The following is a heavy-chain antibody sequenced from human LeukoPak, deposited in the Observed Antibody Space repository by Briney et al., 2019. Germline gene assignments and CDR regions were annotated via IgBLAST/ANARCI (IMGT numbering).Heavy chain of an antibody. CDR1: GFTFSGYW. CDR3: ARDNPPHYYYGMDV. J-gene: IGHJ6*02. V-gene: IGHV3-7*04. Sequence: QPGGSLRLSCAASGFTFSGYWMSWVRQAPGKGLEWVANIKQDGSEKYYVDSVKGRFTISRDNAKNSLYLQMNSLRAEDTAVYYCARDNPPHYYYGMDVWGQGTTVTVSS. D-gene: IGHD1-14*01. CDR2: IKQDGSEK.